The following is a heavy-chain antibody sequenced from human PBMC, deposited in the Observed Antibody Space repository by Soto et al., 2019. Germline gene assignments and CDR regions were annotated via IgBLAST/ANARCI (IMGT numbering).Heavy chain of an antibody. Sequence: ASVKVSCKASGFTFTSSAVQWVRQARGQRLERIGWIVVGSGNTNYAQKFQERVTITRDMSTSTAYMELSSLRSEDTAVYYCARATESSSWLYYYYYMDVWGKGTTVTVSS. J-gene: IGHJ6*03. CDR1: GFTFTSSA. CDR2: IVVGSGNT. CDR3: ARATESSSWLYYYYYMDV. V-gene: IGHV1-58*01. D-gene: IGHD6-13*01.